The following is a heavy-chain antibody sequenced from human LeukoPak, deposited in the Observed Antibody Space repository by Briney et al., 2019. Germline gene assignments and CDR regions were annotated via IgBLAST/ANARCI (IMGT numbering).Heavy chain of an antibody. CDR2: IYSDGST. CDR3: ARSGYSYGREGYFDY. Sequence: GSLRLSCAASGFTVNSNYMSWVRQAPGKGLEWVSVIYSDGSTSYADSVKGRFSISRDYSKNTLYLQMNSLRDEDTAVYYCARSGYSYGREGYFDYWGQGTLVTVSS. D-gene: IGHD5-18*01. J-gene: IGHJ4*02. CDR1: GFTVNSNY. V-gene: IGHV3-53*01.